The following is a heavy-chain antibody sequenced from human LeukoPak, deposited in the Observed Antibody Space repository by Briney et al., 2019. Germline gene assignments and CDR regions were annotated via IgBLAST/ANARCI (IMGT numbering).Heavy chain of an antibody. V-gene: IGHV3-23*01. J-gene: IGHJ4*02. CDR1: GFTFCSYA. CDR3: AKMGRGVATPYYYFDY. D-gene: IGHD3-10*01. CDR2: ISGSGGST. Sequence: GASLRLSCAASGFTFCSYAMSWGRPAPGEGLEWVSAISGSGGSTYYADSVKGRFTISRDNSKNTLYLQMNSLRAEDTAVYYCAKMGRGVATPYYYFDYWGQGTLVTVSS.